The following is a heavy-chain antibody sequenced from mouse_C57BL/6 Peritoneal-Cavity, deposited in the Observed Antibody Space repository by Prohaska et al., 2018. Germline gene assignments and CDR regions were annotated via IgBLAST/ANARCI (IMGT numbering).Heavy chain of an antibody. V-gene: IGHV1-55*01. D-gene: IGHD2-5*01. CDR3: ARGSDSNEGFAD. J-gene: IGHJ3*01. CDR2: IDAGRCST. Sequence: QVQLQQPWAELVKPGASVKMPCKASGYTFTSYWITRVKQRPGQGLEWIGYIDAGRCSTNYNEKFKSQATLTVDTSSSTAYMQLSSLTYEDSALCYCARGSDSNEGFADWGQGTLVSVSA. CDR1: GYTFTSYW.